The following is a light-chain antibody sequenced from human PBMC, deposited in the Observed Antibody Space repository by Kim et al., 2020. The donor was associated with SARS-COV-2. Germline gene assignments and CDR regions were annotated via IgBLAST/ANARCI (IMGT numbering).Light chain of an antibody. V-gene: IGKV1-5*01. J-gene: IGKJ2*01. Sequence: SVCVGDRVTITCRASQSISSWLDWYQQKPGKAPKLLCYDACRLESGVQSRFSGSGSGTEFTLTITSLQPDDFATYYCQQYNSYSYTFGQGTKLEI. CDR2: DAC. CDR3: QQYNSYSYT. CDR1: QSISSW.